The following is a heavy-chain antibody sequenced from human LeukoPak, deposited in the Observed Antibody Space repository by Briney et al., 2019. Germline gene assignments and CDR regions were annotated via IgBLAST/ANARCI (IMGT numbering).Heavy chain of an antibody. D-gene: IGHD3-16*01. V-gene: IGHV1-69*01. CDR3: AREGGGSFHFDY. Sequence: ASVKVSCKASGGTFSSYAISWVRQAPGQGLEWMGGIIPIFGTANYAQKFQGRVTITADESTSTAYMELSSLRSEDTAVYYCAREGGGSFHFDYWGQGTLVTVSS. CDR1: GGTFSSYA. CDR2: IIPIFGTA. J-gene: IGHJ4*02.